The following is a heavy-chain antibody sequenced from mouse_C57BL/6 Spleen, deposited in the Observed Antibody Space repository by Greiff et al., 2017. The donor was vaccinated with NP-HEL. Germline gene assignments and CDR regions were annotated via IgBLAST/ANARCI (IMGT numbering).Heavy chain of an antibody. CDR1: GFTFSDYG. V-gene: IGHV5-17*01. J-gene: IGHJ2*01. CDR3: ARNPFYEYDETGYYFDY. D-gene: IGHD2-4*01. Sequence: EVKLVESGGGLVKPGGSLKLSCAASGFTFSDYGMHWVRQAPEKGLEWVAYISSGSSTIYYADTVKGRFTISRDNAKNTLFLQMTSLRSEDTAMYYCARNPFYEYDETGYYFDYWGQGTTLTVSS. CDR2: ISSGSSTI.